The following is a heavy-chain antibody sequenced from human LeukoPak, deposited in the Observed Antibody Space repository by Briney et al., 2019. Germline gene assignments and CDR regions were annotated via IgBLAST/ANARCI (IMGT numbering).Heavy chain of an antibody. D-gene: IGHD2-15*01. CDR1: GYIFTSYW. CDR2: IYPGDSDT. Sequence: GASLQISCKGSGYIFTSYWIGWVRQLPGKGLEWMGIIYPGDSDTIYSPSFQGQVTISADKSISTAYLQWSSLKASDTAMYYCARANLVVAATNFDYWGQGTLVTVSS. J-gene: IGHJ4*02. CDR3: ARANLVVAATNFDY. V-gene: IGHV5-51*01.